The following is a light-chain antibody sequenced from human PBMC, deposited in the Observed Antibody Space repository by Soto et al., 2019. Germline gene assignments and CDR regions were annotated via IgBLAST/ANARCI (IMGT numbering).Light chain of an antibody. CDR2: EVI. J-gene: IGLJ2*01. CDR3: TSYAGSNIPV. CDR1: SSDVGGYNY. Sequence: QSVLTQPPSASGSPGQSVTISCTGTSSDVGGYNYVSWYQQHPGKAPKLMIYEVIKRPSGVPDRFSGSRSGNTASLTVSGLQAEDEADYYCTSYAGSNIPVFGGGTQLTVL. V-gene: IGLV2-8*01.